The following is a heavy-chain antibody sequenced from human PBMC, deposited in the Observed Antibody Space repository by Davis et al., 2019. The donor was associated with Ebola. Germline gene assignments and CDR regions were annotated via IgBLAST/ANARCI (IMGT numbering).Heavy chain of an antibody. Sequence: MPSETLSLTCTVSGGSISSGGYYWSWTRHHPGKGLEWIGSIYYSGSTTSNPSLKSRVTISVDTSKNQFSLKLSSVTAADTAVYYCARHAPYYYDSSGYYITDAFDIWGQGTMVTVSS. CDR3: ARHAPYYYDSSGYYITDAFDI. CDR1: GGSISSGGYY. V-gene: IGHV4-31*03. J-gene: IGHJ3*02. CDR2: IYYSGST. D-gene: IGHD3-22*01.